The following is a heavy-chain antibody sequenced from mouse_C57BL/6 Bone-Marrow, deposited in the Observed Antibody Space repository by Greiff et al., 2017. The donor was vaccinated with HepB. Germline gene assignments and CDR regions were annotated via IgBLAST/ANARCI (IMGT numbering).Heavy chain of an antibody. CDR1: GFSLTSYG. CDR3: AKNRGWLGD. CDR2: IWGGGST. V-gene: IGHV2-4*01. J-gene: IGHJ3*01. Sequence: VMLVESGPSLVQPSQSLSITCTVSGFSLTSYGVHWVRQPPGEGLEWLGVIWGGGSTDYNAAFISRLGISKDNAKSQVFFKMNSLQADDTSIYYCAKNRGWLGDWGQGTLVTVSA. D-gene: IGHD1-1*02.